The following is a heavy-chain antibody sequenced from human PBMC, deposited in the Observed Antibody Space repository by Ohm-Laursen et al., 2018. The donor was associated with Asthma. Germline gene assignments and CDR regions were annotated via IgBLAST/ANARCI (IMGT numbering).Heavy chain of an antibody. J-gene: IGHJ4*02. Sequence: TQTLTLTRSLSGFSLSTSGVGVGWIRQPPGKALEWLALIYWDDDKRYSPSLKSRLTITKDTSKNQVVLTMTNMDPVDTATYYCAHTQLISSFDYWGQGTLVTASS. CDR1: GFSLSTSGVG. CDR2: IYWDDDK. CDR3: AHTQLISSFDY. D-gene: IGHD1-1*01. V-gene: IGHV2-5*02.